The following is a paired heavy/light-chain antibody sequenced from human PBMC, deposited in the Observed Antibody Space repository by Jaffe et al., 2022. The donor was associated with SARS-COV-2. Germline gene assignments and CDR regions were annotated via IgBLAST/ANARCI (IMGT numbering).Light chain of an antibody. Sequence: DIQMTQSPSSLSASVGDRVTITCRASQGISNYLAWFQQKPGKAPKSLIYAASSLQSGVPSKFSGSGSGTDFTLTINSLQPEDFATYYCQQYNSYPITFGQGTRLEIK. J-gene: IGKJ5*01. CDR1: QGISNY. CDR2: AAS. CDR3: QQYNSYPIT. V-gene: IGKV1-16*02.
Heavy chain of an antibody. CDR1: GFTFSTYA. J-gene: IGHJ4*02. CDR2: ISSDGGST. D-gene: IGHD1-26*01. V-gene: IGHV3-64*01. Sequence: EVQLVESGGGLVQPGGSLRLSCAASGFTFSTYAMHWVRQAPGKGLQYVSAISSDGGSTYYANSVKGRFTISRDNSKNTLYLQMGSLRAEDTAVYYCARVYPGKYSGNFVDYWGQGTLVTVSS. CDR3: ARVYPGKYSGNFVDY.